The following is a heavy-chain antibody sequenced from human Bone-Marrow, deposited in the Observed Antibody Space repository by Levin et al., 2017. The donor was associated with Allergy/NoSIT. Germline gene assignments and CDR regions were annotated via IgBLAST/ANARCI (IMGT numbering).Heavy chain of an antibody. CDR3: TRSEEV. CDR1: GFTFGDYT. J-gene: IGHJ6*02. CDR2: IKSKRHGGTT. V-gene: IGHV3-49*03. Sequence: GGSLRLSCQASGFTFGDYTMSWFRQAPGKGLEWVGFIKSKRHGGTTEYVASVKGRFIISRDDSKSIVYLQMNSLKTEDTAVYYCTRSEEVWGQGTAVTVSS.